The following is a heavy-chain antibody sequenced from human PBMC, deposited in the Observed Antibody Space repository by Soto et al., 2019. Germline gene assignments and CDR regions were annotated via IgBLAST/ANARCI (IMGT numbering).Heavy chain of an antibody. Sequence: GESLKISCTGSRYSFTSYWISWLRQMPGKGLEWMGRIDPSDSYTNYSPSFQGHVTISADKSISTAYLQWSSLKASDTAMYYCAREGEVPAPGLYYYYCYGMDVWGQGTTVTVSS. V-gene: IGHV5-10-1*01. D-gene: IGHD2-21*01. J-gene: IGHJ6*02. CDR3: AREGEVPAPGLYYYYCYGMDV. CDR2: IDPSDSYT. CDR1: RYSFTSYW.